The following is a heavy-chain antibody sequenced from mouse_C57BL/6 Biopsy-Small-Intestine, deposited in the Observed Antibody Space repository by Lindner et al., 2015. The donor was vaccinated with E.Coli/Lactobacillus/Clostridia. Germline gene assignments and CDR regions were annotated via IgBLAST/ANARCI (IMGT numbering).Heavy chain of an antibody. D-gene: IGHD2-4*01. J-gene: IGHJ1*03. Sequence: VQLQESGPELVKPGASVKISCKASGYSFTDYNMNWVKQSNGKSLEWIGVINPNFGTTSYNQKFKGKATLTVDQSSSTAYMQLNSLTSEDSAVYYCARYDYDVGYWYSDVWGTGTTVTVSS. CDR2: INPNFGTT. CDR3: ARYDYDVGYWYSDV. V-gene: IGHV1-39*01. CDR1: GYSFTDYN.